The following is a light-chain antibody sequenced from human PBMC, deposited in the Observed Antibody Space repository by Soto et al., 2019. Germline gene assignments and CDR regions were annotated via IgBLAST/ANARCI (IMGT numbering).Light chain of an antibody. CDR1: QSVSSY. J-gene: IGKJ1*01. Sequence: IVVTMSPGAVSLSPRERATLSCRASQSVSSYLSWYQQKPGQAPRLLIYGASNRATGIPDRFSGSGSGTDFTLPISILEPEDFAVYNCLQYGLSGTFAHGTKVDIK. CDR3: LQYGLSGT. CDR2: GAS. V-gene: IGKV3-20*01.